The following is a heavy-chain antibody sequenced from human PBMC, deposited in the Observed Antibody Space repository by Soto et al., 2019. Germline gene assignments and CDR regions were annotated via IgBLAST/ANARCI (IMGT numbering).Heavy chain of an antibody. Sequence: QVQLQGSGPGLVKPSETLSLTCTVSGGSVSSGSYYWSWIRQPPGKGLEWIGYMSYSGSTNYNPSLKSRVTISVDTSKNQFSLKLTSVTAADTAVYYCARWPIWFDPWGQGTLVTVSS. CDR1: GGSVSSGSYY. J-gene: IGHJ5*02. V-gene: IGHV4-61*01. CDR2: MSYSGST. CDR3: ARWPIWFDP.